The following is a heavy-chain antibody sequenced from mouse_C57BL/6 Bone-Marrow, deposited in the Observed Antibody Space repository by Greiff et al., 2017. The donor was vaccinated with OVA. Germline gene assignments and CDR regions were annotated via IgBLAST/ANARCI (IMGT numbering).Heavy chain of an antibody. CDR2: ISDGGSYT. CDR3: ARDYYGSGYYAMDY. Sequence: EVQVVESGGGLVKPGGSLKLSCAASGFTFSSYAMSWVRQTPEKRLEWVATISDGGSYTYYPDNVKGRFTISRDNAKNNLYLQMSHLKSEDTAMYYCARDYYGSGYYAMDYWGQGTSVTVSS. V-gene: IGHV5-4*01. D-gene: IGHD1-1*01. CDR1: GFTFSSYA. J-gene: IGHJ4*01.